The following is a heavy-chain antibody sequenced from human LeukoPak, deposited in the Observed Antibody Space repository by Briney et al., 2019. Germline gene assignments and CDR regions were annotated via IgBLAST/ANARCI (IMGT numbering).Heavy chain of an antibody. V-gene: IGHV1-2*02. Sequence: ASVKVSCKASGYTFTDYYMHWVRQAPGQGLEWMGWINPNSGGTNYAQKFQGRVTMTRDTSISTAYMELSRLRSDDTAVYYCATPPGYSSGWYIPTLAFDIWGQGTMVTVSS. CDR1: GYTFTDYY. CDR3: ATPPGYSSGWYIPTLAFDI. CDR2: INPNSGGT. J-gene: IGHJ3*02. D-gene: IGHD6-19*01.